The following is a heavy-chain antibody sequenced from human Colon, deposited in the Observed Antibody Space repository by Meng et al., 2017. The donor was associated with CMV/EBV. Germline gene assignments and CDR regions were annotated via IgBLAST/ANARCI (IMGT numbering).Heavy chain of an antibody. Sequence: SETLSLTCTVSGDSIRRDDYYWGWVRQPPGKALEWIGSIYYTGYTSFNPSLKSRVTISVDTSKNQFSLKLSSVTAADTAVYYCARVRITMIVDDWGQGTLVTVSS. V-gene: IGHV4-39*01. D-gene: IGHD3-22*01. J-gene: IGHJ4*02. CDR3: ARVRITMIVDD. CDR1: GDSIRRDDYY. CDR2: IYYTGYT.